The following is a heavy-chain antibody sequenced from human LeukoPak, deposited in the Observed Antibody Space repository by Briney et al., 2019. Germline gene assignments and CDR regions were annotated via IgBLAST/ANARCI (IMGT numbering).Heavy chain of an antibody. J-gene: IGHJ4*02. D-gene: IGHD1-26*01. CDR1: GYTFTGYY. CDR2: INPDSGST. Sequence: GASMKVSCKASGYTFTGYYMHWVRQAPGQGLEWMGWINPDSGSTNYAQKFRGRVTMTTDTSISTAYMELSSLRSEDTAVYYCASPLWVGSYYFGYWGQGTLVTVSS. CDR3: ASPLWVGSYYFGY. V-gene: IGHV1-2*02.